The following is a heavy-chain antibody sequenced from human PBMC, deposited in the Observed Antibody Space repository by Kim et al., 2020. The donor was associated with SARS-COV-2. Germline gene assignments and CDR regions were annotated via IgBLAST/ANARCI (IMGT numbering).Heavy chain of an antibody. J-gene: IGHJ4*02. V-gene: IGHV3-53*01. Sequence: ADSVKGRFTISRDSSKNTLYLQMNSLVAEDTAVYYCARALDYYDSSGYYYWGQGTLVTVSS. CDR3: ARALDYYDSSGYYY. D-gene: IGHD3-22*01.